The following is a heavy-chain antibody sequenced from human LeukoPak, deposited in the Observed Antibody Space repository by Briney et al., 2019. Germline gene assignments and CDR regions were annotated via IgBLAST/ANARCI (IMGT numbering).Heavy chain of an antibody. D-gene: IGHD3-16*01. Sequence: ASVKVSCKVSGYTLTELSMHRVRQAPGKGLEWMGGFDPEDGETIYAQKFQGRVTMTEDTSTDTAYMELSSLRSEDTAVYYCATAHPTPGILGGWFDPWGQGTLVTVSS. CDR3: ATAHPTPGILGGWFDP. J-gene: IGHJ5*02. CDR1: GYTLTELS. CDR2: FDPEDGET. V-gene: IGHV1-24*01.